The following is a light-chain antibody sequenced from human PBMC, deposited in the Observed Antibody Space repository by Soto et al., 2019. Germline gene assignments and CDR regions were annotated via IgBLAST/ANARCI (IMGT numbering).Light chain of an antibody. V-gene: IGLV2-8*01. Sequence: QSALTQPPSASGSPGQSVTISCTGTSSDVGGYNYVSWYQQHPGKAPQLVIYGVNKRASGVPDRFSGSKSGNTASLTVSGLQAEDEADYYCSSYAGSNILYVFGTGTKLTVV. CDR1: SSDVGGYNY. J-gene: IGLJ1*01. CDR2: GVN. CDR3: SSYAGSNILYV.